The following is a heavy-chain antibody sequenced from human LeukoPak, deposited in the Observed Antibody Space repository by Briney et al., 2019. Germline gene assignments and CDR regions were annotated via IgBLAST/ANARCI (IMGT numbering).Heavy chain of an antibody. CDR1: GFIFSSYG. J-gene: IGHJ6*03. D-gene: IGHD2-2*01. CDR2: IRYDGSNK. V-gene: IGHV3-30*02. CDR3: AKDKGYCSSTSRPPSYYYYYMDV. Sequence: GGSLRLSCAASGFIFSSYGMHWVRQAPGKGLEWVAFIRYDGSNKYYADSVKGRFTISRDNSKNTLYLQMNSLRAEDTAVYYCAKDKGYCSSTSRPPSYYYYYMDVWGKGTTVTVSS.